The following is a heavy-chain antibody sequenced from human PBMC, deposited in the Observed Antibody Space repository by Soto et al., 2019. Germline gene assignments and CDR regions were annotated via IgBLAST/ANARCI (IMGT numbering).Heavy chain of an antibody. V-gene: IGHV3-49*04. J-gene: IGHJ4*02. CDR3: IRDMKYSYYFEAGH. D-gene: IGHD5-18*01. Sequence: EVQVVESGGGLVQPGQSLRLSCFASGFTFGDSAFSWVRQAPGKGLEWVGFIRTKTFGGTAEYAASVKGRFSISRDDSKSIAYLQINSLKTEDPAVYYCIRDMKYSYYFEAGHWGQGTLVTVSS. CDR2: IRTKTFGGTA. CDR1: GFTFGDSA.